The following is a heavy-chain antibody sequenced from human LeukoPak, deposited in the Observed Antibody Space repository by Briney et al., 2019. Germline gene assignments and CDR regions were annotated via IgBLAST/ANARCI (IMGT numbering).Heavy chain of an antibody. CDR1: GYTFTGYY. Sequence: RASVKVSCKASGYTFTGYYMHWVRQAPGQGLEWMGWINPNSGGTNYAQKFQGRVTMTRDTSISTAHMELSRLRSDDTAVYYCARADPDDFWSGYRPNGAFDIWGQGTMVTVSS. J-gene: IGHJ3*02. V-gene: IGHV1-2*02. D-gene: IGHD3-3*01. CDR2: INPNSGGT. CDR3: ARADPDDFWSGYRPNGAFDI.